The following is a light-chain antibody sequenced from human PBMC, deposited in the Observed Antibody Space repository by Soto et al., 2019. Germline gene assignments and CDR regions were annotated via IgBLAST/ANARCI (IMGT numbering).Light chain of an antibody. J-gene: IGKJ1*01. CDR3: QQYDTYSGT. CDR2: KAS. Sequence: DIQMTQSPSTLSASVGDRVTITCRASQRISSWLAWYQQKPGKAPNLLIYKASSLESGVPSRFSGSGSGTEFTLTISRLQPDDFATYYCQQYDTYSGTFGQGTKVEIK. CDR1: QRISSW. V-gene: IGKV1-5*03.